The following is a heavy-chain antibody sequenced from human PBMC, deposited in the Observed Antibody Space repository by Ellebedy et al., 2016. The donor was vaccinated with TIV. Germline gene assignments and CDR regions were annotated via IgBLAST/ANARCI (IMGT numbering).Heavy chain of an antibody. CDR3: ARAPLVVVPAATPDNWFDP. Sequence: GGSLRLXXAASGFTFSSYAMHWVRQAPGKGLEWVAVISYDGSNKYYADSVKGRFTISRDNSKNTLYLQMNSLRAEDTAVYYCARAPLVVVPAATPDNWFDPWGQGTLVTVSS. D-gene: IGHD2-2*01. V-gene: IGHV3-30-3*01. J-gene: IGHJ5*02. CDR2: ISYDGSNK. CDR1: GFTFSSYA.